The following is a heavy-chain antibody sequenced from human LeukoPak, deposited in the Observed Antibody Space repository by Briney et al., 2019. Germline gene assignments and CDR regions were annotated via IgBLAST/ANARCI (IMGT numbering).Heavy chain of an antibody. Sequence: GGSLRLSCAASGFTFSSYAMTWVRQAPGKGLEWVSGISGSGDSTYYADSVKGRFTISRDNSKNTFYLQMNSLRAEDTAVYYCAKVRYNSGWLFDYWGQGTLVTV. V-gene: IGHV3-23*01. J-gene: IGHJ4*02. CDR3: AKVRYNSGWLFDY. CDR2: ISGSGDST. D-gene: IGHD6-19*01. CDR1: GFTFSSYA.